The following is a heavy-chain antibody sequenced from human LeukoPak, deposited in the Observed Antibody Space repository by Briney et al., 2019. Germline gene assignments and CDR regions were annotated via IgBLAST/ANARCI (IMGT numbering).Heavy chain of an antibody. CDR1: GFTFSSYA. V-gene: IGHV3-23*01. CDR2: ISDRDGST. Sequence: PGGSLRLSCAASGFTFSSYAMTWVRQAPGKGLGWVSAISDRDGSTYYADSVKGRFTISRDNSKNTLYLQMNSLRAEDTAVYYCAKGYRGNYDYWGQGTLVTVSS. CDR3: AKGYRGNYDY. J-gene: IGHJ4*02. D-gene: IGHD1-26*01.